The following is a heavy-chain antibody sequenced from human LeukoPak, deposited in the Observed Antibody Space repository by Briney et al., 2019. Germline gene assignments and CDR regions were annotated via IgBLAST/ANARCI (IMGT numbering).Heavy chain of an antibody. CDR3: ARLNALVPYDFWSGYYGYYYYYMDV. V-gene: IGHV3-11*04. Sequence: GGSLRLSCAASGFTFSDYYMSWIRQAPGKGLEWVSYISSSGSTIYYADSVKGRFTISRDNAKNSLYLQMNSLRAEDTAVYYCARLNALVPYDFWSGYYGYYYYYMDVWGKGTTVTVSS. D-gene: IGHD3-3*01. CDR1: GFTFSDYY. J-gene: IGHJ6*03. CDR2: ISSSGSTI.